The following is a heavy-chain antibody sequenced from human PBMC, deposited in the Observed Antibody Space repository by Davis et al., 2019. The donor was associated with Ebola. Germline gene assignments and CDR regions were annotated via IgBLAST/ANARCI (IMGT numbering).Heavy chain of an antibody. J-gene: IGHJ6*02. CDR1: GFTFSSYA. D-gene: IGHD1-26*01. V-gene: IGHV3-53*01. Sequence: GESLKISCAASGFTFSSYAMTWVRQAPGKGLEWVSVIYSGGSTYYADSLKGQFNISRDNSKNTLYLQMNSLGAEDTAVYYWASRGVGAEGGMDVWGQGTTVTVSS. CDR3: ASRGVGAEGGMDV. CDR2: IYSGGST.